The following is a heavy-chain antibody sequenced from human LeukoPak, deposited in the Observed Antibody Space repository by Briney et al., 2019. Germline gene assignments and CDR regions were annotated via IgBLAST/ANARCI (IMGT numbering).Heavy chain of an antibody. J-gene: IGHJ4*02. D-gene: IGHD6-19*01. CDR3: AKEIAVAGTGRGFDY. Sequence: SGESLRLSCAASGFTFSSYGMHWVRQAPGKGLEWVAVISYDGSNKYYADSVKGRFTISRDNSKNTLYLQMNSLRAEDTAVYYCAKEIAVAGTGRGFDYWGQGTLVTVSS. CDR2: ISYDGSNK. CDR1: GFTFSSYG. V-gene: IGHV3-30*18.